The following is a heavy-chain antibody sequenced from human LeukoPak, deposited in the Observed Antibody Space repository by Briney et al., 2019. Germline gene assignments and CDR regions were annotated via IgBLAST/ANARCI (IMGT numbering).Heavy chain of an antibody. CDR1: GFTFTTYW. Sequence: HPGGSLRLSCAASGFTFTTYWMHWVRQAPGKGLVWVSRIKSDGTSTSYADSVKGRFTISRDNAKNTLYLQMNSLRAEDTAVYYCARGHGAFPVNYYFDLWGRGTLVTVSS. J-gene: IGHJ2*01. V-gene: IGHV3-74*01. CDR3: ARGHGAFPVNYYFDL. CDR2: IKSDGTST. D-gene: IGHD4-11*01.